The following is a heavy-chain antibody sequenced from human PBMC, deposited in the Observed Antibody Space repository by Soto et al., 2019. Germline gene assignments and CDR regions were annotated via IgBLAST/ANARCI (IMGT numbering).Heavy chain of an antibody. CDR1: GGSISSGDYY. Sequence: SETLSLTCTVSGGSISSGDYYWSWIRQPPGKGLEWIGYIYYSVSTYYNPSLKSRVTISVDTSKNQFSLKLSSVTAADTAVYYCARVRFLTPGWFDPWGQGTLVTISS. CDR2: IYYSVST. CDR3: ARVRFLTPGWFDP. D-gene: IGHD3-3*01. J-gene: IGHJ5*02. V-gene: IGHV4-30-4*01.